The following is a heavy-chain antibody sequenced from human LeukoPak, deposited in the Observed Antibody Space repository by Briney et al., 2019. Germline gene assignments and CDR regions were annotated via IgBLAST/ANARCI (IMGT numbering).Heavy chain of an antibody. D-gene: IGHD3-3*01. CDR2: ISSSGSTI. CDR1: GFTFNDYY. Sequence: GGSLRLSCAASGFTFNDYYMSWIRQAPGKGLEWVSYISSSGSTIYYADSVKGRFTISRDNAKNSLYLQMNSLRAEDTAVYYCARGERFLEWLADYWGQGTLVTVSS. J-gene: IGHJ4*02. V-gene: IGHV3-11*01. CDR3: ARGERFLEWLADY.